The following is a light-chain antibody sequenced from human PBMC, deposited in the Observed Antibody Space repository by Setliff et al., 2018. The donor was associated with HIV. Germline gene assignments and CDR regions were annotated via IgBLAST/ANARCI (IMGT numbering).Light chain of an antibody. CDR1: SSDVGGYNY. CDR3: SSYSSNSTPYV. J-gene: IGLJ1*01. Sequence: QSVLAQPASVSGSPGQSITISCTGTSSDVGGYNYVSWYQQHPGKAPKLMIYDVSKRPSGVSDRFSGSRSGNPASLTISGLQAEYEADYYCSSYSSNSTPYVFGSGTKVTVL. V-gene: IGLV2-14*01. CDR2: DVS.